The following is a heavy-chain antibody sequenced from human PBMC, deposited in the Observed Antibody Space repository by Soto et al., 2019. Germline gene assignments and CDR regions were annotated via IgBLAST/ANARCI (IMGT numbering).Heavy chain of an antibody. CDR2: ISYDGSNK. V-gene: IGHV3-30-3*01. Sequence: GGSLRLSCAASGFTFSSYAMHWVRQAPGKGLEWVAVISYDGSNKYYADSVKGRFTISRDNSKNTLYLQMNSLRAEDTAVYYCASNIYYYDSSGYYRTAPDLDYWGQGTLVTVSS. CDR3: ASNIYYYDSSGYYRTAPDLDY. J-gene: IGHJ4*02. D-gene: IGHD3-22*01. CDR1: GFTFSSYA.